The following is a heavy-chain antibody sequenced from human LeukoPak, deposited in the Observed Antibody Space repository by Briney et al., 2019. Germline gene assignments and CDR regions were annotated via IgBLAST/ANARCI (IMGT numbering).Heavy chain of an antibody. CDR3: ARGIWSSHKADYYLDQ. CDR1: GYTFTSYT. CDR2: INTGNGNT. V-gene: IGHV1-3*04. D-gene: IGHD3-3*01. Sequence: ASVKVSCKASGYTFTSYTIHWVRQAPGQRLEWMGWINTGNGNTKYSQKFQGRVTITRNTSANTAYMEVSSLRSEDTAVYYCARGIWSSHKADYYLDQWGQGTLVTVSS. J-gene: IGHJ4*02.